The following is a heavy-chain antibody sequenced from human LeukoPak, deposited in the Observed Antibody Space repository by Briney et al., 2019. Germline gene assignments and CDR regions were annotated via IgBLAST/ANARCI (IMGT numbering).Heavy chain of an antibody. Sequence: PSDTLSLTCTVSGGSLSTYYWIWIQQSPGKGLEWIGSVYYIGSTNYNPSLNNRVSISVDTSKNQFALPVSSVTAAHTAVYYCPVNSKRHTFDIWGQGTMVTVSS. V-gene: IGHV4-59*08. J-gene: IGHJ3*02. D-gene: IGHD2/OR15-2a*01. CDR2: VYYIGST. CDR1: GGSLSTYY. CDR3: PVNSKRHTFDI.